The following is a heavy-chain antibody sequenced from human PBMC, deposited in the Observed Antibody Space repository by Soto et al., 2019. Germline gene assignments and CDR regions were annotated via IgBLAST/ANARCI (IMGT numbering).Heavy chain of an antibody. CDR2: IFPDDSDT. J-gene: IGHJ4*02. Sequence: PGESLKISCNGSGYILKHYWIGWVRQMPGQSLEWMGIIFPDDSDTRYSPSFQGHVTISVDKSISTAYVQWSSLKASDSAIYYCFMGGVTSRTLDYWGQATLVTVSS. V-gene: IGHV5-51*01. CDR3: FMGGVTSRTLDY. D-gene: IGHD3-3*01. CDR1: GYILKHYW.